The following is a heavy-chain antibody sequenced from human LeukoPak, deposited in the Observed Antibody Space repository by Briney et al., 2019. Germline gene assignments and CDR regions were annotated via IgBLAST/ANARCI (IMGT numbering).Heavy chain of an antibody. CDR3: AKSRSLGLQYFDT. CDR1: GGAISSYY. CDR2: IDYTGSS. Sequence: SETLSLTCTVSGGAISSYYWSWVRQPPGKGLEWIGYIDYTGSSNYNPSLKSRVTISVDTSKNQFSLKLSSVTAADTAVYYCAKSRSLGLQYFDTWGQGTLATVSS. D-gene: IGHD4-11*01. V-gene: IGHV4-59*01. J-gene: IGHJ4*02.